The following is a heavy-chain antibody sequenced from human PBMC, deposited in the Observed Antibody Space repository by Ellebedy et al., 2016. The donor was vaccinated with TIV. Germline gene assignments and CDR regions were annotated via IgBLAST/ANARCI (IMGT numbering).Heavy chain of an antibody. J-gene: IGHJ6*02. CDR1: GYTFTSYA. V-gene: IGHV1-3*01. D-gene: IGHD6-13*01. CDR2: INAGNGNT. Sequence: AASVKVSCKASGYTFTSYAMHWVRQAPGQRLEWMGWINAGNGNTKYSQKFQGRVTITRDTSASTAYMELSSLRSEDTAVYYCATDVSGLRIAAAGNYYYYGMDVWGQGTTVTVSS. CDR3: ATDVSGLRIAAAGNYYYYGMDV.